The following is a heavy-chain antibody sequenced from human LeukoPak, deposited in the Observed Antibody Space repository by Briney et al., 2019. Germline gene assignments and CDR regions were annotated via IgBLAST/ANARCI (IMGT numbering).Heavy chain of an antibody. CDR3: ARPGAGGTYDIRI. CDR1: GFTFSNYE. D-gene: IGHD3-16*01. V-gene: IGHV3-48*03. J-gene: IGHJ4*02. Sequence: QTGGSLRLSCAASGFTFSNYEMHWVRQAPGKGLEWVSYISSSGSDIYYADSVKGRFTISRDNAKNSLYLQMNSLRAEDTAVYYCARPGAGGTYDIRIGGQGTLVTVSS. CDR2: ISSSGSDI.